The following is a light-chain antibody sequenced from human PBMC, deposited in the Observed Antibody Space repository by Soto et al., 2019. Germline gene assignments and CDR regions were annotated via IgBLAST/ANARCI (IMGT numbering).Light chain of an antibody. CDR3: SSYTSSSKVV. J-gene: IGLJ2*01. CDR1: SSDFGGYNY. V-gene: IGLV2-14*01. CDR2: DVS. Sequence: QSALTQPASVSGSPGQSITISCTGTSSDFGGYNYVSWYQQHPGKATKLMIYDVSNRPSGVSNRFSGSKSGNTASLTISGLQAEDEADYYCSSYTSSSKVVFGGGTKLTV.